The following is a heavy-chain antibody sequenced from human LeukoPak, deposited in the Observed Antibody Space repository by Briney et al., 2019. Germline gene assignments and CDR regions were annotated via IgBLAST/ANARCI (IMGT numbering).Heavy chain of an antibody. CDR3: AELGITMIGGV. V-gene: IGHV3-48*03. CDR1: EFTFSSYA. CDR2: IGSSGSTI. Sequence: PGGSLRLSCATSEFTFSSYAMSWVRQAPGKGLEWVSYIGSSGSTIYYADSVKGRFTISRDNAKNSLYLQMNSLRAEDTAIYYCAELGITMIGGVWGKGTTVTISS. D-gene: IGHD3-10*02. J-gene: IGHJ6*04.